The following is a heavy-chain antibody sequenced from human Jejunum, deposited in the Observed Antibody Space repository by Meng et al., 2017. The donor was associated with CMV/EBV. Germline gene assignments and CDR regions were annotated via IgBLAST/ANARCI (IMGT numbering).Heavy chain of an antibody. D-gene: IGHD1-26*01. CDR1: GGSISDDY. Sequence: SGGSISDDYCSWIRQSPGKGLEWIGYIKYLGTTSYNPSLRSRATISVDSSKRQFSLKLRFVTAADTAVYYCARDRIVGGYLIAFDIWGQGTMVTVSS. CDR2: IKYLGTT. CDR3: ARDRIVGGYLIAFDI. V-gene: IGHV4-59*01. J-gene: IGHJ3*02.